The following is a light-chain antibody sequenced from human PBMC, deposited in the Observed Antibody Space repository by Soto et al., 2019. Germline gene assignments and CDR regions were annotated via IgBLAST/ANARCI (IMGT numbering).Light chain of an antibody. CDR3: QQLNS. Sequence: DIQLTQSPSFLSASVGDRVTITCRASQGISSYLAWYQQKPGKAPKLLIYAASTLHSVVPSRFSGSGSGTEFTLTISSLQPEDFATYYCQQLNSFGPGTKVDIK. CDR1: QGISSY. CDR2: AAS. V-gene: IGKV1-9*01. J-gene: IGKJ3*01.